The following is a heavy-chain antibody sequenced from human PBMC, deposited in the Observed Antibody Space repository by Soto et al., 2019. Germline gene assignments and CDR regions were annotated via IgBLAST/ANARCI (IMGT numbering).Heavy chain of an antibody. CDR1: GGTFSSYA. Sequence: QVQLVRSGAEVKKPGSSVKVSCKASGGTFSSYAISWVRQAPGQGLEWMGGIIPIFGTANYAQKFQGRVTITADESTSTAYMELSSLRSEDTAVYYCAREGVDTAMVVNYYYYGMDLWGQGTTVTVSS. CDR2: IIPIFGTA. D-gene: IGHD5-18*01. CDR3: AREGVDTAMVVNYYYYGMDL. J-gene: IGHJ6*02. V-gene: IGHV1-69*01.